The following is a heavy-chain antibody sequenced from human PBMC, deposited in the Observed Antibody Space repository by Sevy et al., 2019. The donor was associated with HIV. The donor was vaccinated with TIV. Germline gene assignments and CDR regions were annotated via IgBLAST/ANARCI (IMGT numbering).Heavy chain of an antibody. V-gene: IGHV1-2*02. CDR2: INPNSGGT. D-gene: IGHD2-2*01. CDR3: ARGVVVVPAAMLPFDP. Sequence: ASVKDSCKASGYTFTGYYMHWVRQAPGQGLEWMGWINPNSGGTNYAQKLQGRVTMTRDTSISTAYMELSRLRSDDTAVYYCARGVVVVPAAMLPFDPWGQGTLVTVSS. CDR1: GYTFTGYY. J-gene: IGHJ5*02.